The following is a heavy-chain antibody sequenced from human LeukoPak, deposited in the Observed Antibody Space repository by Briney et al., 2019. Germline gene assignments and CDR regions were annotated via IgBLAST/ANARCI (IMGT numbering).Heavy chain of an antibody. V-gene: IGHV4-39*07. CDR2: IYYSGST. Sequence: SETLSLTCTVSGGSNSSGSYYWGWIRQPPGKDLEWIGSIYYSGSTYYNPSLKRRVTISLDTSKNQFSLKLSSVNAADTAVFYCVRDKTFEVVNYFDYWGQGTLVTVSS. D-gene: IGHD2-15*01. CDR3: VRDKTFEVVNYFDY. J-gene: IGHJ4*02. CDR1: GGSNSSGSYY.